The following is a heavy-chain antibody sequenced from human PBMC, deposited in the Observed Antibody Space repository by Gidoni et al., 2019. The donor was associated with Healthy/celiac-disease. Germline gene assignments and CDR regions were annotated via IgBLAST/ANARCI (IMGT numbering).Heavy chain of an antibody. J-gene: IGHJ1*01. D-gene: IGHD2-21*02. V-gene: IGHV3-33*08. CDR1: GFTFSTYG. CDR3: ASEGCSGGDCYFPFQH. CDR2: IWYDGSNK. Sequence: QVQLVESGGGVFQPGRSLRLSCPASGFTFSTYGMHWVRQAPGKGLAGVAVIWYDGSNKYYADSVKGRFTISRDNSKNTLYLQMNSLRAEDTAVYYCASEGCSGGDCYFPFQHWGQGTLVTVSS.